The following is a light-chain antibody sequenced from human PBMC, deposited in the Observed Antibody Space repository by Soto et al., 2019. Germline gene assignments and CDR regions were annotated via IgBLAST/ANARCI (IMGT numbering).Light chain of an antibody. CDR2: GAS. Sequence: EIVLTQSPATLSLSPGERATLSCRASQSVSSSYLAWYQQKPGQAPRLLIYGASSRATGIPDRFGGSGSGTDFTLTISRLEPEDFAVYYCQQYNNWPRTFGQGTKVDIK. V-gene: IGKV3-20*01. CDR3: QQYNNWPRT. J-gene: IGKJ1*01. CDR1: QSVSSSY.